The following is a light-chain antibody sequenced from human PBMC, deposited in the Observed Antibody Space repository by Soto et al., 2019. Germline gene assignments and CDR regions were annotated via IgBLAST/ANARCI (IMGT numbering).Light chain of an antibody. Sequence: QSVLTQPASVSGSPGQSITISCTGTSTDVGGYNYVSWYQHHPGKAPKLMIYDVSNRPSGVSNRFSGSKSGNTASLTISGLQAEDEADYYCFSYTTSSTRVFGTGTKVTVL. CDR1: STDVGGYNY. V-gene: IGLV2-14*03. CDR2: DVS. CDR3: FSYTTSSTRV. J-gene: IGLJ1*01.